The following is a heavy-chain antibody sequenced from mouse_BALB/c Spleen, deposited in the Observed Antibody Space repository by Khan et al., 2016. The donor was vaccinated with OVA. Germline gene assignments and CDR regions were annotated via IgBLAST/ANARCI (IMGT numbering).Heavy chain of an antibody. CDR1: GFIFTNYG. CDR2: INTYTGEP. Sequence: QVQLKQSGPELKKPGETVQISCKASGFIFTNYGMNWVKQAPGKGLKWMGWINTYTGEPTFADDFKGRFAFSLETSASTAFLQIHSLKNDDTATYFCARVGYNGTMDCWGQGTSVTVSS. V-gene: IGHV9-3-1*01. D-gene: IGHD2-14*01. J-gene: IGHJ4*01. CDR3: ARVGYNGTMDC.